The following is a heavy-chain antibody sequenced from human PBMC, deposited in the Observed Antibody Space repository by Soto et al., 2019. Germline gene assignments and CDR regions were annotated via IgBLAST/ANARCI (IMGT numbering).Heavy chain of an antibody. D-gene: IGHD1-26*01. CDR1: GFTFSSYG. CDR2: VSYDGNNK. Sequence: QVQLVESGGGVVQPGRSLRLSCAASGFTFSSYGMHWVRQAPGKGLEWVAVVSYDGNNKSYADSVKGRFTISRDNSKNTLYLQMNSLTAKDTAVYYCAKAYLSRELDVDSWGEGTLVTVSS. CDR3: AKAYLSRELDVDS. V-gene: IGHV3-30*18. J-gene: IGHJ4*02.